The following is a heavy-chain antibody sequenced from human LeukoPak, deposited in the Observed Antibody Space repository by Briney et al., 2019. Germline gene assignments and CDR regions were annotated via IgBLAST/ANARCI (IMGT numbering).Heavy chain of an antibody. CDR1: GGSISSHY. V-gene: IGHV4-59*11. J-gene: IGHJ5*02. Sequence: SETLSLTCIVSGGSISSHYWSWIRQPPGKGLEWIGYIYYSGSTKYNPSLKSRVTISVDTSKNQFSLKLSSVTAADTAVYYCARGRSVAAAGTFDPWGQGTLVTVSS. CDR2: IYYSGST. CDR3: ARGRSVAAAGTFDP. D-gene: IGHD6-13*01.